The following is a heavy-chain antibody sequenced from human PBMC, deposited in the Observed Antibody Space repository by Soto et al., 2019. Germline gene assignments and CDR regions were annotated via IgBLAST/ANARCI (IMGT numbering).Heavy chain of an antibody. J-gene: IGHJ4*02. D-gene: IGHD5-12*01. CDR3: ASEWPFATTSGYSGYDWGYFDY. V-gene: IGHV3-30-3*01. Sequence: GGSLRLSCAASGFTFSSYAMHWVRQAPGKGLEWVAVISYDGSNKYYADSVKGRFTISRDNSKNTLYLQMNSLRAEDTAVYYCASEWPFATTSGYSGYDWGYFDYWGQGTLVTVSS. CDR1: GFTFSSYA. CDR2: ISYDGSNK.